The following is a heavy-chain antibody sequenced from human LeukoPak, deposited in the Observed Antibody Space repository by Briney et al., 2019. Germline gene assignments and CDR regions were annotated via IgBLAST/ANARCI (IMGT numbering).Heavy chain of an antibody. CDR3: ARQLDGYNYGDDAFDI. CDR1: GYSFTTYW. CDR2: IYPGDSDT. J-gene: IGHJ3*02. Sequence: KHGESLKISCKGSGYSFTTYWIGWVRQMPGKGLEWMGIIYPGDSDTRYSPSFQGQVTISADKSISTAYLQWSSLKASDTAMYYCARQLDGYNYGDDAFDIWGQGTMVTVSS. V-gene: IGHV5-51*01. D-gene: IGHD5-24*01.